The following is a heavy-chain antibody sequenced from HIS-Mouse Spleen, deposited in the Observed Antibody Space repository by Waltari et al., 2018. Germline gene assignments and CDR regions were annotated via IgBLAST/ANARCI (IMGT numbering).Heavy chain of an antibody. CDR3: AREIPYSSSWYDWYFDL. J-gene: IGHJ2*01. CDR2: IYYSGGT. CDR1: GGSISSSSYY. D-gene: IGHD6-13*01. Sequence: QLQLQESGPGLVKPSETLSLTCTVSGGSISSSSYYWGWIRQPPGKGREWIGSIYYSGGTYYNPSPKSRVTISVDTSKNQFSRKLSSVTAADTAVYYCAREIPYSSSWYDWYFDLWGRGTLVTVSS. V-gene: IGHV4-39*07.